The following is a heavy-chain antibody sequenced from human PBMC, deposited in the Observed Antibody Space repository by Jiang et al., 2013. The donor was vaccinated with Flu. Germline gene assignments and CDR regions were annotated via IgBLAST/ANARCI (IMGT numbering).Heavy chain of an antibody. CDR3: ARHSSRDTLTGFPLDY. V-gene: IGHV4-59*08. CDR1: GGSISNYY. D-gene: IGHD3-9*01. Sequence: KPSETLSLTCTVPGGSISNYYWSWIRQSPGKGLEWIGYIYYSGSTNYNPSLKSRVNISVDSSKNQFSLNLSSVTAADTAVYYCARHSSRDTLTGFPLDYWGQGTLVTVSS. CDR2: IYYSGST. J-gene: IGHJ4*02.